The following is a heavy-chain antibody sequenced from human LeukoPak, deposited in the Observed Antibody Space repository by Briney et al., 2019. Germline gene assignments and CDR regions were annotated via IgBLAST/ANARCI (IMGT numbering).Heavy chain of an antibody. CDR2: IKQDGSEQ. J-gene: IGHJ4*02. V-gene: IGHV3-7*01. D-gene: IGHD1-26*01. Sequence: GGSLRLSCAASGLPFSSYWMSWVRQAPGKGPEWVANIKQDGSEQNYVDSVKGRFTISRDNARNSLYLQMDSLRAEDTAVYYCAKDILKWELPRSFDYWGQGTLVSVSS. CDR1: GLPFSSYW. CDR3: AKDILKWELPRSFDY.